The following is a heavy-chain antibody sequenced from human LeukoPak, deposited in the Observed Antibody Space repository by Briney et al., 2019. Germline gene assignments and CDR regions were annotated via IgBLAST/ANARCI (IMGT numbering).Heavy chain of an antibody. Sequence: SETLSLTCTVSGGSISSHYWSWIRQPPGKGLEWIGYIYYSGSTNYNPSLKSRVTISVDTSKSQFSLKLSSVTAADTAVYYCARALHGCSSTSCPIEDYYYYYYMDVWGKGTTVTVSS. CDR2: IYYSGST. V-gene: IGHV4-59*11. CDR1: GGSISSHY. D-gene: IGHD2-2*01. J-gene: IGHJ6*03. CDR3: ARALHGCSSTSCPIEDYYYYYYMDV.